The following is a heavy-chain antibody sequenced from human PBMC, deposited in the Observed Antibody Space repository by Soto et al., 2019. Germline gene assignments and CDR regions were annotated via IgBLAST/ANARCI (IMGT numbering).Heavy chain of an antibody. CDR3: ARDKYKDYGDTPVVLFYYGMDV. J-gene: IGHJ6*02. D-gene: IGHD4-17*01. CDR1: GFTFSSYS. Sequence: GGSLRLSCAASGFTFSSYSMNWVRQAPGKGLEWVSPISSSSSYIYYADSVKGRFTISRDNAKNSLYLQMNSLRAEDTAVYYCARDKYKDYGDTPVVLFYYGMDVWGQGTTVTVSS. CDR2: ISSSSSYI. V-gene: IGHV3-21*01.